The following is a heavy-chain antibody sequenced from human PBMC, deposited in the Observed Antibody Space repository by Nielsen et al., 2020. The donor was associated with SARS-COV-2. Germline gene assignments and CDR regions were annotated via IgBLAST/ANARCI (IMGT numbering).Heavy chain of an antibody. D-gene: IGHD4-17*01. CDR1: GGSISSGDYF. CDR2: IYYSGST. J-gene: IGHJ6*02. CDR3: ARSIVDYGDWGNYFFGMDV. V-gene: IGHV4-30-4*01. Sequence: SETLSLTCTVSGGSISSGDYFWSWIRQPPGKGLEWLGYIYYSGSTYYNPSLKSRVTISVDTSKNQFSLKLSSVTAADTAVYYCARSIVDYGDWGNYFFGMDVWGQGTTVTVSS.